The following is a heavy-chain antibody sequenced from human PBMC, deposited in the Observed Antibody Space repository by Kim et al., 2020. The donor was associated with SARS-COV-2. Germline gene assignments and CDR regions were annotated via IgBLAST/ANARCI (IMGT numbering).Heavy chain of an antibody. J-gene: IGHJ5*02. Sequence: SETLSLTCAVSGGSISSSNWWSWVRQPPGKGLEWIGEIYHSGSTNYNPSLKSRVTISVDKSKNQFSMKLSSVTAADTAVYYCASRLLWFGELLSWFDPRGQGTLVTVSS. CDR1: GGSISSSNW. CDR2: IYHSGST. CDR3: ASRLLWFGELLSWFDP. V-gene: IGHV4-4*02. D-gene: IGHD3-10*01.